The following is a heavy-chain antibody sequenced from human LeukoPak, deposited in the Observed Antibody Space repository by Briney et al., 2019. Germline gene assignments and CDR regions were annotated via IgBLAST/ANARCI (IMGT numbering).Heavy chain of an antibody. D-gene: IGHD2-2*01. CDR1: GYSISSGYY. J-gene: IGHJ4*02. CDR3: ARVPGRYCSSTSCYLARD. CDR2: IYHSGST. V-gene: IGHV4-38-2*02. Sequence: PSETLSLTCTVSGYSISSGYYWGWIRQPPGKGLEWIGSIYHSGSTYYNPSLKSRVTISVDTSKNQFSLKLSSVTAADTAVYYCARVPGRYCSSTSCYLARDWGQGTLVTASS.